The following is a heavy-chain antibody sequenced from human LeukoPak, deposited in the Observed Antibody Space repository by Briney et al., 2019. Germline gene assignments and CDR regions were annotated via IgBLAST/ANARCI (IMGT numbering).Heavy chain of an antibody. CDR3: ARVGYSSSWYYYFDY. CDR1: EFTVSSNY. CDR2: IYSGGST. J-gene: IGHJ4*02. D-gene: IGHD6-13*01. Sequence: PGGSLRLSCAASEFTVSSNYMSWVRQAPGKGLEWVSVIYSGGSTYYADSVKGRFTISRDNSKNTLYLQMNSLRAEDTAVYYCARVGYSSSWYYYFDYWGQGTLVTVSS. V-gene: IGHV3-66*02.